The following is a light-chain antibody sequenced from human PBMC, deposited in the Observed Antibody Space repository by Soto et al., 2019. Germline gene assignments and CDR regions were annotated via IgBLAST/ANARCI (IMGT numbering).Light chain of an antibody. V-gene: IGKV3D-15*01. J-gene: IGKJ4*01. CDR2: EAS. CDR1: QSVSSN. CDR3: QQSYSTPLT. Sequence: EIVMTQSPATLSVSPGERATLSCRASQSVSSNLAWYQQKPGQAPRLLIYEASNRPTGIPARFSGSGSGTDFTLTISSLQPEDFATYYCQQSYSTPLTCGGGTKGDIK.